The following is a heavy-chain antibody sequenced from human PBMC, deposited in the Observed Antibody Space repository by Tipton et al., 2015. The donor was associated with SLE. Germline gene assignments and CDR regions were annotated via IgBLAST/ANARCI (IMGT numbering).Heavy chain of an antibody. V-gene: IGHV1-18*01. D-gene: IGHD6-19*01. CDR3: ARDIAVAGEGAFDI. J-gene: IGHJ3*02. CDR1: GYTFTSYD. CDR2: ISAYNGNT. Sequence: QLVQSGAEVKKPGASVKVSCKASGYTFTSYDINWVRQAPGQGLEWMGWISAYNGNTNYAQKLQGRVTMTTDTSTSTAYMELRSLRSDDTAVYYCARDIAVAGEGAFDIWGQGTMVTVSS.